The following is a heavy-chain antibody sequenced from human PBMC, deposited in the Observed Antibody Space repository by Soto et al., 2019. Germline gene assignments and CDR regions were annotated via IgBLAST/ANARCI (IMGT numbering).Heavy chain of an antibody. CDR2: IKSKTDGGTI. J-gene: IGHJ4*02. Sequence: EVQLVESGGGLVKPGESLRLSCAASDLSFSNAYINWVRQAPGKGLEWVGRIKSKTDGGTIDYAAPVKGRFIISRDDSRNTGYLQMNSLKTEDTAVYYCTTRGALGYWGQGTLVTVSS. CDR1: DLSFSNAY. V-gene: IGHV3-15*07. CDR3: TTRGALGY. D-gene: IGHD2-15*01.